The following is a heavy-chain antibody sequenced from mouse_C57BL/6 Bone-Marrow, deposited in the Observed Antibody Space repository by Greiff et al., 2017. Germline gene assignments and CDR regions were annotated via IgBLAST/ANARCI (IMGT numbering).Heavy chain of an antibody. V-gene: IGHV1-4*01. Sequence: VKLVESGAELARPGASVKMSCKASGYTFTSYTMHWVKQRPGQGLEWIGYINPSSGYTKYNQKFKDKATLTADKSSSTAYMQLSSLTSEDSAVYYCARDGSSYRYYAMDYWGQGTSVTVSS. CDR3: ARDGSSYRYYAMDY. D-gene: IGHD1-1*01. CDR1: GYTFTSYT. CDR2: INPSSGYT. J-gene: IGHJ4*01.